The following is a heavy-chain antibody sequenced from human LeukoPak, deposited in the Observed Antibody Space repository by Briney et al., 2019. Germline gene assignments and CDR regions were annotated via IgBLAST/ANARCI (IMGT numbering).Heavy chain of an antibody. Sequence: GGSLRLSCSASGFTFSSYIMHWARQAPGKGLEYVSAITSNGDTTYYAVSVKGRVTISRDNSKNTLYLQMSSLRAEDTAVYYCVKDDSYYYDSSGRDSWGQGTLVTVSS. CDR3: VKDDSYYYDSSGRDS. CDR2: ITSNGDTT. D-gene: IGHD3-22*01. J-gene: IGHJ4*02. V-gene: IGHV3-64D*09. CDR1: GFTFSSYI.